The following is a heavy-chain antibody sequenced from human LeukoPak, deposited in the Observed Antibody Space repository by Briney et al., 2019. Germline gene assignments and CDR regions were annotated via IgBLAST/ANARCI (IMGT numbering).Heavy chain of an antibody. CDR1: GFTFSSYA. Sequence: GGSLGLSCAASGFTFSSYAMHWVRQAPGKGLEYVSAISSNGGSTYYANSVKGRFTISRDNSKNTLYLQMGSLRAEDMAVYYCAREGPDYYDSSGSFYDYWGQGTLVTVSS. CDR3: AREGPDYYDSSGSFYDY. CDR2: ISSNGGST. J-gene: IGHJ4*02. V-gene: IGHV3-64*01. D-gene: IGHD3-22*01.